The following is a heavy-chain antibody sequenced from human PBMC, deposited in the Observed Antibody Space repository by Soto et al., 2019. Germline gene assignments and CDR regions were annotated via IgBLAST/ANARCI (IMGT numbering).Heavy chain of an antibody. D-gene: IGHD3-3*01. CDR3: AREEIFGVVIDAFDI. J-gene: IGHJ3*02. CDR2: INSDGSST. Sequence: EVQLVESGGGLVQPGGSLRLSCAASGFTFSRYWIHWVRQAPGKGLVWVSRINSDGSSTTYADSVKGRFTISRDNAKNTLYLQMNSLRADDTAVYYCAREEIFGVVIDAFDIWGQGTMVTVSS. CDR1: GFTFSRYW. V-gene: IGHV3-74*01.